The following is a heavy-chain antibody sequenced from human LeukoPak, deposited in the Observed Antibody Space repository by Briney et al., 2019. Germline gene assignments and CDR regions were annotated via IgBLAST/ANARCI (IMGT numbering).Heavy chain of an antibody. V-gene: IGHV5-51*01. Sequence: GESLKISCKGSGYSFTTYWIGWVRPMPGKGLEWMGIIYPGDSDTRYSPSFQGQVTISADKSISTAYLQWSSLRASDTAMYYCASSLVVAGSSVSGFDYWGQGTLVTVSS. CDR2: IYPGDSDT. D-gene: IGHD6-19*01. J-gene: IGHJ4*02. CDR1: GYSFTTYW. CDR3: ASSLVVAGSSVSGFDY.